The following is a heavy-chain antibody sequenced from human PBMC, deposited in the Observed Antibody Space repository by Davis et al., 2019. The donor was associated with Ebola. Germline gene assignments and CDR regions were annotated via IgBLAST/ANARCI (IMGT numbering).Heavy chain of an antibody. J-gene: IGHJ4*02. Sequence: PGGSLRLSCAASGVTFSSYGKNWVRQAPGKGLKWVAVIWYDGSNKYYADSVKGRFTISRDNSKNTLYLQMNSLRAEDTAVYYCARDRGVPKPHFDYWGQGTLVTVSS. CDR3: ARDRGVPKPHFDY. CDR1: GVTFSSYG. D-gene: IGHD3-10*01. CDR2: IWYDGSNK. V-gene: IGHV3-30*19.